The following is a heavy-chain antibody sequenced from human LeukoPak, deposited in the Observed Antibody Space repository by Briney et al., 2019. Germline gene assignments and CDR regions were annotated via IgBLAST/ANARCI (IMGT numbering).Heavy chain of an antibody. CDR3: ARVTSITTDY. Sequence: ASVKVSCKASGNTFTGYYIHWVRQAPGQGLEWMGWIYPDSGGTNYAQKFQGRVTMTRDTSITTAYMELSGLTSDDTAVYYCARVTSITTDYWGQGTLVTVSS. CDR2: IYPDSGGT. V-gene: IGHV1-2*02. CDR1: GNTFTGYY. J-gene: IGHJ4*02. D-gene: IGHD2-21*02.